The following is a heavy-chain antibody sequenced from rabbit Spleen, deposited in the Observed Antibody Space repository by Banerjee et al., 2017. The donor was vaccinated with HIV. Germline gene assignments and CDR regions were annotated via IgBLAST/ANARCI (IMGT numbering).Heavy chain of an antibody. V-gene: IGHV1S45*01. CDR2: INTATGKA. Sequence: QEQLEESGGGLVKPEGSLTLTCKASGFSFSDRDVMCWVRQAPGKGLEWIACINTATGKAVYASWAKGRFTISKTSSTTVTLQMTSLTAADTATYFCARDLPEIIGWNFGFWGQGTLVTVS. D-gene: IGHD1-1*01. J-gene: IGHJ3*01. CDR1: GFSFSDRDV. CDR3: ARDLPEIIGWNFGF.